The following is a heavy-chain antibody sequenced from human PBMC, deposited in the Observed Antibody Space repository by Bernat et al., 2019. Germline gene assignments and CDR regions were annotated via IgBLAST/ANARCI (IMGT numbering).Heavy chain of an antibody. CDR3: AKDYYYGSGSYSTVFQH. D-gene: IGHD3-10*01. CDR1: GFTFSSYA. J-gene: IGHJ1*01. V-gene: IGHV3-23*04. Sequence: VQLVESGGGVVQPGGSLRLSCAASGFTFSSYAMSWVRQAPGKGLEWVSSISGSGGNTNYADSVKGRFTISRDNSKNTLYLQMNSLRAEDTAVFYCAKDYYYGSGSYSTVFQHWGQGTLVTVSS. CDR2: ISGSGGNT.